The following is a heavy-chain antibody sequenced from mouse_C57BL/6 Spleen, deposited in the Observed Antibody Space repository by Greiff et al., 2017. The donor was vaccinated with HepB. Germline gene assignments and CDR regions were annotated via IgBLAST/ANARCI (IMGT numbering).Heavy chain of an antibody. Sequence: VKLMESGPGLVAPSQSLSITCTVSGFSLTSYAISWVRQPPGKGLEWIGVIWTGGGTNYNSAHKSRLSISKDNSKSQVFLKMNSLQTADTARYYCAKIGYYAMDYWGQGTSVTVSS. CDR2: IWTGGGT. CDR1: GFSLTSYA. V-gene: IGHV2-9-1*01. CDR3: AKIGYYAMDY. J-gene: IGHJ4*01.